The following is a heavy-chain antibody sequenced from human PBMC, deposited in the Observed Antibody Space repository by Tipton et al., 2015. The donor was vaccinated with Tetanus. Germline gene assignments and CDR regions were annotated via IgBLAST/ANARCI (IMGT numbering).Heavy chain of an antibody. V-gene: IGHV3-7*01. D-gene: IGHD3-16*01. CDR2: IKQDGSAL. J-gene: IGHJ3*02. CDR1: GFTFSNYC. CDR3: ARAISSRWGKHDAFDI. Sequence: SLRLSCVAPGFTFSNYCMTWVRQAPGKGLEWVANIKQDGSALYYVDSVKGRFTFSRDNAKNSLYLQVNSLRVEDTAVYYCARAISSRWGKHDAFDIWGQGTTVAVSS.